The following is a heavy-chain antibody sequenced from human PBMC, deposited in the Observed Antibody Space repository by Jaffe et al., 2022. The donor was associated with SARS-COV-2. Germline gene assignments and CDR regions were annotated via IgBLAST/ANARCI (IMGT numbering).Heavy chain of an antibody. D-gene: IGHD3-10*01. J-gene: IGHJ5*02. CDR1: GGSFSGYY. CDR2: INHSGST. CDR3: ARGPYYYNPPWFDP. V-gene: IGHV4-34*01. Sequence: QVQLQQWGAGLLKPSETLSLTCAVYGGSFSGYYWSWIRQPPGKGLEWIGEINHSGSTNYNPSLKSRVTISVDTSKNQFSLKLSSVTAADTAVYYCARGPYYYNPPWFDPWGQGTLVTVSS.